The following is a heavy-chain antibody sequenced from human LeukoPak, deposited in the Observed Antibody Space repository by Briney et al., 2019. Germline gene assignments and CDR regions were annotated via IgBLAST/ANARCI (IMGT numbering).Heavy chain of an antibody. Sequence: GASVKVSCKASGYTFTGYYMHWVRQAPGQGLEWMGWINPNSGGTNYAQKFQGRVTMTRDTSISTAYMELSRLRSDDTAVYYCALRPYSSLLYGMDVWGQGTTVTVSS. CDR3: ALRPYSSLLYGMDV. D-gene: IGHD6-13*01. CDR2: INPNSGGT. J-gene: IGHJ6*02. V-gene: IGHV1-2*02. CDR1: GYTFTGYY.